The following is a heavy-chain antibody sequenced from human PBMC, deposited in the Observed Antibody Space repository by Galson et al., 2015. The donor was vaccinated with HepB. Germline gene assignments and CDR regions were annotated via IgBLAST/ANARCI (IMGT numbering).Heavy chain of an antibody. CDR2: IYSGGST. D-gene: IGHD3-9*01. CDR1: GFTVSSNY. V-gene: IGHV3-53*01. CDR3: AKPFSVLRYFDWAADY. Sequence: SLRLSCAASGFTVSSNYMSWVRQAPGKGLEWVSVIYSGGSTYYADSVKGRFTISRHNSKNTLYLQMNSLRAEDTAVYYCAKPFSVLRYFDWAADYWGQGTLVTVSP. J-gene: IGHJ4*02.